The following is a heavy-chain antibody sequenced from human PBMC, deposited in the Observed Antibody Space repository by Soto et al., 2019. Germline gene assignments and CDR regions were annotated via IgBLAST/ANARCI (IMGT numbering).Heavy chain of an antibody. CDR3: ARGRVYSVFWRAQKNYYYNNWNA. CDR2: MNPNSGNT. CDR1: GYTFTSYD. J-gene: IGHJ6*03. D-gene: IGHD3-3*01. Sequence: ASVKVSCKASGYTFTSYDTNWVRQATGQGLEWMGWMNPNSGNTGYAQKLQGRVTMTRNTSISTAYMELSSLRSEDTAVYYCARGRVYSVFWRAQKNYYYNNWNAGGKGTGVTIAS. V-gene: IGHV1-8*01.